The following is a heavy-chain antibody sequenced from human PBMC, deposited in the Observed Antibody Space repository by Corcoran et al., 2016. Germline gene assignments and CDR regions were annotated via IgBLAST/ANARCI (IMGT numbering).Heavy chain of an antibody. V-gene: IGHV3-30*18. J-gene: IGHJ4*02. CDR1: GFTFSSYG. Sequence: QVQLVESGGGVVQPGRSLRLSCAASGFTFSSYGMHWVRQAPGKGLEWVAVISYDGSNKYYADSVKGRFTISRDNSKNTLYLQMNSLRAEDTAVYYGAKEHYGSGNTGRGYWGQGTLVTVSS. CDR2: ISYDGSNK. CDR3: AKEHYGSGNTGRGY. D-gene: IGHD3-10*01.